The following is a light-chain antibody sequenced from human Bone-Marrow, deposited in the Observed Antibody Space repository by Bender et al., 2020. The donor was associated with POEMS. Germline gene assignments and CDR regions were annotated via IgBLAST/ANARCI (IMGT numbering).Light chain of an antibody. Sequence: QSVLTQPASVSGSPGQSITISCTGTSSDVGNYNLVSWYQHHPGKAPRLVIYEGSRRPSGISHRFSGSKSGNAASLTISGLQAEDEAEYACCSYAGRYTLVFGGGTELTVL. CDR2: EGS. CDR1: SSDVGNYNL. V-gene: IGLV2-23*01. J-gene: IGLJ2*01. CDR3: CSYAGRYTLV.